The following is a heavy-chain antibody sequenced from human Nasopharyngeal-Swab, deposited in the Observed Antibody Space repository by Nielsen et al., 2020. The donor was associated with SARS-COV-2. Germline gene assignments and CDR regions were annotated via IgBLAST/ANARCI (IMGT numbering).Heavy chain of an antibody. V-gene: IGHV3-30*18. CDR2: ISYDGSNK. CDR3: AKLGSIVGATTGY. J-gene: IGHJ4*02. D-gene: IGHD1-26*01. Sequence: WIRQPPGKGLEWVAVISYDGSNKYYADSVKGRFTISRDKSKNTLYLQMNSLRAEDTAVYYCAKLGSIVGATTGYWGQGTLVTVSS.